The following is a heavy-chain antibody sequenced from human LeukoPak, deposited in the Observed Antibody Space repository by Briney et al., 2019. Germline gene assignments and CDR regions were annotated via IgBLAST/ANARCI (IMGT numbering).Heavy chain of an antibody. V-gene: IGHV3-33*01. Sequence: GGSLRLSCAASGFTFSSYGMHWVRQAPGKGLEWVVVIWYDGSNKYYADSVKGRFTISRDNSKNTLYLQMNSLRAEDTAVYYCTRLGCGGDCYFDYWGQGTLVTVSS. CDR3: TRLGCGGDCYFDY. CDR1: GFTFSSYG. J-gene: IGHJ4*02. D-gene: IGHD2-21*02. CDR2: IWYDGSNK.